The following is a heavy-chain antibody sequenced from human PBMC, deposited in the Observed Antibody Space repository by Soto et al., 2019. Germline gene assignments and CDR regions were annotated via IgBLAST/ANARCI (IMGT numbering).Heavy chain of an antibody. CDR1: GYTFTSYG. Sequence: ASVKVSCKASGYTFTSYGISWVRQAPGQGLEWMGWISAYNGNTNYAQKLQGRVTMTTDTSTSTAYMELRSLRSDDTAVYYCARDDIRWELLQTYYYYYGMDVWGQGTTVTVSS. V-gene: IGHV1-18*01. J-gene: IGHJ6*02. CDR3: ARDDIRWELLQTYYYYYGMDV. CDR2: ISAYNGNT. D-gene: IGHD1-26*01.